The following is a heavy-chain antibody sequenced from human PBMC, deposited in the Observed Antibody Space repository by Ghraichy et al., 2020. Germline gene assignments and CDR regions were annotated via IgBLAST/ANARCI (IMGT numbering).Heavy chain of an antibody. CDR3: ARDLLGGKWFDP. D-gene: IGHD3-16*01. V-gene: IGHV4-59*01. Sequence: ETLSLTCTVSGGSISSYYWSWIRQPPGKGLEWIGYIYYSGSTNYNPSLKSRVTISVDTSKNQFSLKLSSVTAADTAVYYCARDLLGGKWFDPWGQGTLVTVSS. J-gene: IGHJ5*02. CDR2: IYYSGST. CDR1: GGSISSYY.